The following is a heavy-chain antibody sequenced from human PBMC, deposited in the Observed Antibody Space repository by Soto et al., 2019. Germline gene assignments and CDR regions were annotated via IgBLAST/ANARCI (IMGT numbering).Heavy chain of an antibody. CDR2: ISAYNTNT. CDR3: ARDTPPTDY. Sequence: QVQLVQSGAEVKKPGASVKVSCKTSGYTFTSYHISWVRQAPGQGLEWMGWISAYNTNTNYAQKSQGSPTXXTDTLTSTAYMELRSLRSDDTAVYYCARDTPPTDYWGQGTLVTVSS. J-gene: IGHJ4*02. V-gene: IGHV1-18*01. CDR1: GYTFTSYH.